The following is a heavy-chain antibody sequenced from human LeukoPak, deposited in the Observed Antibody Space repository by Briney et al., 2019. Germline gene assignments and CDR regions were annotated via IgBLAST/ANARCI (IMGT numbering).Heavy chain of an antibody. J-gene: IGHJ4*02. V-gene: IGHV1-46*01. CDR2: INPSRSRT. D-gene: IGHD3-22*01. Sequence: ASVTVSCKASGYTFTSYYMHWVRNAHGQGIERMGIINPSRSRTTYEKTFQDRVTMTRDRCTSTVYMELSSLRSEDTAVYYCARGDYYDSSGTFDYWGRGTLVTVSS. CDR1: GYTFTSYY. CDR3: ARGDYYDSSGTFDY.